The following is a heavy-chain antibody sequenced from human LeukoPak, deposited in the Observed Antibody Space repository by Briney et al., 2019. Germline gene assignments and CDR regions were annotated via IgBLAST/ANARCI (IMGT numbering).Heavy chain of an antibody. CDR2: IYYSGST. Sequence: SQTLSLTCSVSGGSISSGGFYWTWIRQHPGKGLEWIGYIYYSGSTYYNPSLKSRVTISVDTSKNQFSLKLSSVTAADTAVYYCARKRQGYSYALCYFDYWGQGTLVTVSS. V-gene: IGHV4-31*03. D-gene: IGHD5-18*01. CDR1: GGSISSGGFY. CDR3: ARKRQGYSYALCYFDY. J-gene: IGHJ4*02.